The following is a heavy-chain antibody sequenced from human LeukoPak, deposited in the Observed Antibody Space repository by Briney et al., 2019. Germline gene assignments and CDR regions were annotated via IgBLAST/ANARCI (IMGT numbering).Heavy chain of an antibody. J-gene: IGHJ4*02. CDR1: GGTFSSYA. Sequence: GASVKVSCKASGGTFSSYAISWVRQAPGQGLEWMGGIIPIFGTANYAQKFQGRVTITADKSTSTAYMELRSLRSDDTAVYYCARDWITYYYGSGSYHLDYWGQGTLVTVSS. V-gene: IGHV1-69*06. CDR3: ARDWITYYYGSGSYHLDY. CDR2: IIPIFGTA. D-gene: IGHD3-10*01.